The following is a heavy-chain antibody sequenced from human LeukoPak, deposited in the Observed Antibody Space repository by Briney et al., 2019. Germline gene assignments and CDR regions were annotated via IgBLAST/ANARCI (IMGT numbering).Heavy chain of an antibody. CDR3: ARGQQYPDY. D-gene: IGHD2-2*01. J-gene: IGHJ4*02. CDR2: ISYDGSNK. Sequence: GGSLRLSCAASGFTFSSYAMSWVRQAPGKGLEWVAVISYDGSNKYYADSVKGRFTISRDNSKNTLYLQMNSLRAEDTAVYYCARGQQYPDYWGQGTLVTVSS. CDR1: GFTFSSYA. V-gene: IGHV3-30-3*01.